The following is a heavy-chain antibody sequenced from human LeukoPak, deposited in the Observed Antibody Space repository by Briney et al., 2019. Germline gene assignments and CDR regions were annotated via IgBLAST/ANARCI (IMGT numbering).Heavy chain of an antibody. CDR1: GGSISSSTYY. J-gene: IGHJ4*02. CDR2: IYYSGTT. V-gene: IGHV4-39*01. D-gene: IGHD1-1*01. CDR3: ASHTSGTYRYFFDY. Sequence: SETLSLTCTVSGGSISSSTYYWGWIRQPPGKGLEWVGSIYYSGTTYYNPSLESRITISVDTSKNQFSLSLSSVTAADTAVYYCASHTSGTYRYFFDYWGQGTLVTVSS.